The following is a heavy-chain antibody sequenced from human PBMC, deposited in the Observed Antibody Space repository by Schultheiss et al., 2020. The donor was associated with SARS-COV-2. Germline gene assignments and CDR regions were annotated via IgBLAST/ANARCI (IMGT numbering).Heavy chain of an antibody. CDR3: ARDQSAVAVGENWFDP. CDR1: GYTFTSYA. CDR2: INPSSGDT. J-gene: IGHJ5*02. V-gene: IGHV1-3*01. D-gene: IGHD6-19*01. Sequence: ASVKVSCKASGYTFTSYAMHWVRQAPGQRLEWMGWINPSSGDTNEAQRFQGRVTMTTDTSTSTAYMELRSLRSDDTAVYYCARDQSAVAVGENWFDPWGQGTLVTVSS.